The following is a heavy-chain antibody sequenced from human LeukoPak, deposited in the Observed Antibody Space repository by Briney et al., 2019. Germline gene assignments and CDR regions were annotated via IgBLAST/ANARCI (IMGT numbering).Heavy chain of an antibody. Sequence: PSETLSLTCTVSGGSISSSTYYWSWIRQHPGKGLEWIGYIYYSGSTYYNPSLESRVTMSVDTSNNQFSLKLSSVTAADTAVYYCARFRRNYYDSSGSLAFDIWGQGTMVTVSS. D-gene: IGHD3-22*01. V-gene: IGHV4-31*03. CDR3: ARFRRNYYDSSGSLAFDI. J-gene: IGHJ3*02. CDR1: GGSISSSTYY. CDR2: IYYSGST.